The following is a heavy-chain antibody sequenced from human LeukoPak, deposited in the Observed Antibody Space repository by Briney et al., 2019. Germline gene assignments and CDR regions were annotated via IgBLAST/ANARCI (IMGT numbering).Heavy chain of an antibody. CDR3: ARALPHRYSYGYGAFDY. J-gene: IGHJ4*02. CDR1: GGSISSYY. V-gene: IGHV4-59*01. CDR2: IYYSGST. D-gene: IGHD5-18*01. Sequence: SETLSLTCTVSGGSISSYYWSWIRQPPGKGLDWIGYIYYSGSTNYNPSLKSRVTISVDTSKNQFSLKLSSVTAADTAVYYCARALPHRYSYGYGAFDYWGQGTLVTVSS.